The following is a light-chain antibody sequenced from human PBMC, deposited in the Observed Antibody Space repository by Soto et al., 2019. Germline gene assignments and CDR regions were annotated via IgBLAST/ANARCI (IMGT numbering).Light chain of an antibody. CDR2: GAS. V-gene: IGKV3-11*01. CDR3: QQQSHWPPWT. Sequence: EVVLTQSPATLSLSPGERATLSCRASQNVRTFLDWYQQKPGQAPRLLIYGASNRATGIPARFSGSGSGTDFTLTISSLEPEDFAVYYSQQQSHWPPWTFGQGTRVEIQ. J-gene: IGKJ1*01. CDR1: QNVRTF.